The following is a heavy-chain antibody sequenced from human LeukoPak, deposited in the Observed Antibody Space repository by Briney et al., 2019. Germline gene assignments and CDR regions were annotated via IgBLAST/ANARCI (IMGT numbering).Heavy chain of an antibody. J-gene: IGHJ3*02. V-gene: IGHV3-21*01. CDR2: ISSSSYI. CDR1: GFTFSSYS. D-gene: IGHD2-2*01. CDR3: ARDRCSSTSCYEGAFDI. Sequence: PGGSLRLSCAASGFTFSSYSMNWVRQAPGKGLEWVSSISSSSYIYYADSVKGRFTISRDNAKNSLYLQMNSLRAEDTAVYYCARDRCSSTSCYEGAFDIWGQGTMVTVSS.